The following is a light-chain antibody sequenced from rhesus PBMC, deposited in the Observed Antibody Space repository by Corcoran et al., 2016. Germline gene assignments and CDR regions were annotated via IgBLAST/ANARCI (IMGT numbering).Light chain of an antibody. CDR1: QDISSW. CDR2: EAS. Sequence: DIQMTQSPSSLSASVGDRVTITCRASQDISSWLAWYQQTPGKDPKLLIYEASSLQSGVPSRFSGRGSGTDFTLTISSRQPEDCATYYCQHYNSAPYNVGQGTKVEI. CDR3: QHYNSAPYN. V-gene: IGKV1-21*01. J-gene: IGKJ2*01.